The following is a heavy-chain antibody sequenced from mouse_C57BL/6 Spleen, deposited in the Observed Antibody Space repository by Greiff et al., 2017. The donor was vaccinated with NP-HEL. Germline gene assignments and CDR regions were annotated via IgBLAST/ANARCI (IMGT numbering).Heavy chain of an antibody. CDR2: INPNNGGT. Sequence: VQLQQSGPELVKPGASVKISCKASGYTFTDYYMNWVKQSHGKSLEWIGDINPNNGGTSYNQKFKGKATLTVDKSSSTAYMELRSLTSEDSAVYYCARRGNPYYAMDYWGQGTSVTVSS. V-gene: IGHV1-26*01. CDR1: GYTFTDYY. J-gene: IGHJ4*01. CDR3: ARRGNPYYAMDY.